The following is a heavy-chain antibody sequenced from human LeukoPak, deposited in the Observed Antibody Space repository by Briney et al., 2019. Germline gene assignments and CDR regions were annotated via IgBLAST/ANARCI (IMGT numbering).Heavy chain of an antibody. J-gene: IGHJ5*02. D-gene: IGHD2-2*01. Sequence: PSETLSLTCTVSGGSISSHYWSWIRQPPEKGLEWIGYIYYSGSTNYNPSLKSRVTISVDTSKNQFSLKLSSVTAADTAVYYCARSQYQLLAWFDPWGQGTLVTVSS. CDR2: IYYSGST. CDR1: GGSISSHY. V-gene: IGHV4-59*11. CDR3: ARSQYQLLAWFDP.